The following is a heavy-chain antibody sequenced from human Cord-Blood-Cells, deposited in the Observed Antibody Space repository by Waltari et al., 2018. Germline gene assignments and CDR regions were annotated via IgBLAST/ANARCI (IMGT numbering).Heavy chain of an antibody. CDR3: AREGCSSTSCYYYYYYYMDV. CDR1: GGSISSYY. J-gene: IGHJ6*03. Sequence: QVQLQESGPGLVKPSETLSLTCTVSGGSISSYYWSWIRQPAGKGLEWIGRIYTSGSTHYNPSLKSRVTMSVDTSKNQVSLKLSSVTAADTAVYYCAREGCSSTSCYYYYYYYMDVWGKGTTVTVSS. V-gene: IGHV4-4*07. D-gene: IGHD2-2*01. CDR2: IYTSGST.